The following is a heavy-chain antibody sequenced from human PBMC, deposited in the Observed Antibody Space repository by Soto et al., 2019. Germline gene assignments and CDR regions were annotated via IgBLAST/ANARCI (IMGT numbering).Heavy chain of an antibody. CDR1: GYTFTSYD. J-gene: IGHJ6*03. D-gene: IGHD6-13*01. Sequence: QVQLVQSGAEVKKPGASVKVSCKASGYTFTSYDINWVRQATGQGLEWMGWMNPNSGNTGYAQKFPGRVTMTRRTSISTSYMELSSLRSEDTAVYYCARGQGSSSWSYYYYMDVWGKGTTVTVSS. V-gene: IGHV1-8*01. CDR3: ARGQGSSSWSYYYYMDV. CDR2: MNPNSGNT.